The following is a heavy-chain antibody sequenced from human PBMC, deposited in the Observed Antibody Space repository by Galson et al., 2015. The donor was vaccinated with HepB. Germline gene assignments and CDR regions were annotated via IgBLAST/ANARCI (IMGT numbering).Heavy chain of an antibody. CDR2: SSKSNSTV. J-gene: IGHJ6*03. CDR1: GFSFSSFS. CDR3: ARSSSVYYSSVKMDFMDV. D-gene: IGHD5/OR15-5a*01. V-gene: IGHV3-48*01. Sequence: SLRLSCAASGFSFSSFSVSWVRQAPGKGLEWISYSSKSNSTVYYIDSVKGRFTISRDNAKNSLYLQLNSLRAEDTAVYYCARSSSVYYSSVKMDFMDVWGKGTTVTVSS.